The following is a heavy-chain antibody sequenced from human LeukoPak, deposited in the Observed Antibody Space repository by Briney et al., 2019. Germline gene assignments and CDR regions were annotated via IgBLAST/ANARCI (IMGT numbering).Heavy chain of an antibody. Sequence: GGSLRLSCAASGFTFNNAWMSWVRQAPGKGLEWISYIRGNSETIHYADSVKGRFTISRDNAKNSLSLQMTSLKAEDTAVYYCVRGQDGIDNWFDPWGQGTLVTVAS. CDR1: GFTFNNAW. V-gene: IGHV3-48*01. J-gene: IGHJ5*02. CDR3: VRGQDGIDNWFDP. CDR2: IRGNSETI. D-gene: IGHD5-24*01.